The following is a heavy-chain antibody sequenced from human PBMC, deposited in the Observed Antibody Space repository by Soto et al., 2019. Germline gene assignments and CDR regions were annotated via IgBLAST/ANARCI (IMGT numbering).Heavy chain of an antibody. CDR1: GGSLSSSSYY. D-gene: IGHD3-16*01. V-gene: IGHV4-39*01. CDR2: IYYGGCT. J-gene: IGHJ4*02. Sequence: QLQLQESGPGLVKPSETLSLTCTVSGGSLSSSSYYLRWIRQPPGQGLEWIGSIYYGGCTDYNPSLMSRVTMSVDTSNNQCSLKLSSVTAADTAVYYCARRGFGLTGVSYLVQGTMVTFSS. CDR3: ARRGFGLTGVSY.